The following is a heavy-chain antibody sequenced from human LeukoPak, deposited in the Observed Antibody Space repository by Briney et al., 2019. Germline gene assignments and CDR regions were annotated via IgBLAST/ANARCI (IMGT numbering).Heavy chain of an antibody. CDR2: IYTSGSA. D-gene: IGHD5-18*01. Sequence: SQTLSLTCTVSGGSISSGSYYWRWIRQPAGKGLEWIGRIYTSGSANYNPSLKSRVTISVDTSKKQFSLKLSSVTAADTAVYYCARDSAVADPIGFDPWGQGTLVTVSS. J-gene: IGHJ5*02. CDR1: GGSISSGSYY. V-gene: IGHV4-61*02. CDR3: ARDSAVADPIGFDP.